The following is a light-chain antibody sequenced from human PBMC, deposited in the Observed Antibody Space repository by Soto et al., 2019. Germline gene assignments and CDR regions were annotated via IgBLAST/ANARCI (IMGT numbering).Light chain of an antibody. J-gene: IGKJ5*01. V-gene: IGKV1-33*01. CDR3: QQSYYIPPLA. CDR1: RGIIKF. CDR2: DGS. Sequence: QLTQSPSSLSASVGDRVIISCQASRGIIKFLHWYEQRPGKAPKLLIYDGSKLEMGVPSRFSGSGSGTNFTFAIDSLQPEDVATYYCQQSYYIPPLAFGQGTLLEI.